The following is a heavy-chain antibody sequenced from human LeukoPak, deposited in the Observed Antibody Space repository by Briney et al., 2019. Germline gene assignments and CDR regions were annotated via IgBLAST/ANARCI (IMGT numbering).Heavy chain of an antibody. CDR3: ARIDSSSWYYFDY. V-gene: IGHV5-51*01. CDR1: GFIFTSFW. J-gene: IGHJ4*02. CDR2: IYPDDSDT. Sequence: GGSLEISCKSSGFIFTSFWIGWVRPVPGKGLEWMGSIYPDDSDTRYSPSFQGQVTISADKSISTAYLQWSSLKASDTAMYYCARIDSSSWYYFDYWGQGTLVTVSS. D-gene: IGHD6-13*01.